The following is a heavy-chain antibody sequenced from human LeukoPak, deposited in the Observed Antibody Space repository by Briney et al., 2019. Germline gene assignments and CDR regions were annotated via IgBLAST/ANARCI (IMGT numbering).Heavy chain of an antibody. Sequence: PGGSLTLSCAASGFTFSSNYMSWVRQAPGKGLEWVSVIYSCGSTYYADSVKGRFTISRDNSKNTLYLQMSSVRAEDTAVYYCASSGWELLIAFDIWGQGTMVTVSS. V-gene: IGHV3-53*01. CDR1: GFTFSSNY. CDR2: IYSCGST. J-gene: IGHJ3*02. CDR3: ASSGWELLIAFDI. D-gene: IGHD2-15*01.